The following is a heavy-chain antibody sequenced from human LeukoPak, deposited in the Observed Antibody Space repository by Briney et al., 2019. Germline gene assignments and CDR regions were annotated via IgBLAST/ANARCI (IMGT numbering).Heavy chain of an antibody. CDR2: INPNSGGT. CDR1: GYSFTGHY. Sequence: ASVKVSCKASGYSFTGHYLHWVRQAPGQGLEWMGWINPNSGGTNYAQKFQGRVTMTRDTSISTAYMELSRLRSDDTAVYYCARDLSGYCSSTSCYAFADFDYWGQGTLVTVSS. J-gene: IGHJ4*02. D-gene: IGHD2-2*01. CDR3: ARDLSGYCSSTSCYAFADFDY. V-gene: IGHV1-2*02.